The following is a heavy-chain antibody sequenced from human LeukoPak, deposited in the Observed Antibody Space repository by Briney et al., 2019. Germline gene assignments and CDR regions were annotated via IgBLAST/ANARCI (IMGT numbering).Heavy chain of an antibody. J-gene: IGHJ5*02. CDR3: ARDYFGWYGDWFDP. CDR1: GYTFTSYD. Sequence: ASVKVSCKASGYTFTSYDINWVRQATGQGLEWMGWMNPNSGNTGYAQKFQGRVTMTRDTSISTAYMELSRLRSDDTAVYYCARDYFGWYGDWFDPWGQGTLVTVSS. V-gene: IGHV1-8*01. CDR2: MNPNSGNT. D-gene: IGHD3-9*01.